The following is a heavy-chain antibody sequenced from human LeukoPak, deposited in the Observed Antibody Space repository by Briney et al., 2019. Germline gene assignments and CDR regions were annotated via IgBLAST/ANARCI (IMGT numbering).Heavy chain of an antibody. CDR3: ARERCSGYSCYFDY. Sequence: GGSLRLSCEASGFTFSSYSMSWVRQAPGKGLEWVSSISSNSYIYYADSVKGRFTISRDNSKNTVYLQMNSLRVEDTTVYYCARERCSGYSCYFDYWGQGTLVTVSS. D-gene: IGHD2-15*01. CDR2: ISSNSYI. CDR1: GFTFSSYS. V-gene: IGHV3-21*01. J-gene: IGHJ4*02.